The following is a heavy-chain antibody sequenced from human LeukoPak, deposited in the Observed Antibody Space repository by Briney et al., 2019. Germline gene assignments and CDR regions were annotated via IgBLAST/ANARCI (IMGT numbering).Heavy chain of an antibody. D-gene: IGHD6-13*01. V-gene: IGHV1-2*02. J-gene: IGHJ3*02. CDR3: ARDMSSSSENAFDI. CDR2: INPNSGGT. Sequence: ASVKVSCKASGYTFTGYYMHWVRQAPGTGLEGMGWINPNSGGTNYAQNFQGRVTMTRDTSLSTAYMELSRLRSDDTAVYYCARDMSSSSENAFDIWGQGTMLTVSS. CDR1: GYTFTGYY.